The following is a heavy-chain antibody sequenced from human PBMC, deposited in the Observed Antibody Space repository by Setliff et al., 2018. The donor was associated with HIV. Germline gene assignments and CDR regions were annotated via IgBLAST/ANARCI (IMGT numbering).Heavy chain of an antibody. J-gene: IGHJ4*02. D-gene: IGHD6-19*01. CDR3: AKNFYSSPWSPLDY. V-gene: IGHV3-30*02. CDR2: IRYDGTYK. CDR1: GFTFSSYG. Sequence: GGSLRLSCAASGFTFSSYGMHWVRQAPGKGLEWVAFIRYDGTYKYYADSLKGRFTISRDNSKNTLFLQMNSLRTEDTAVYYCAKNFYSSPWSPLDYCGQGTLVTVSS.